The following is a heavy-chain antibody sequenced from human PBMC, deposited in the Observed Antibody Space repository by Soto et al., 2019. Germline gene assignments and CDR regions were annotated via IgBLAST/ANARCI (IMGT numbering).Heavy chain of an antibody. D-gene: IGHD3-9*01. CDR2: IYYSGST. CDR1: GGSISSYY. V-gene: IGHV4-59*01. Sequence: SETLSLTCTVSGGSISSYYWSWIRQPPGKGLEWIGYIYYSGSTNYNPSLKSRVTISVDTSKNQFSLKLSSVTAADTAVYYCARTHYDILTGWHTPEDYYYMDVWGKGTTVTVSS. J-gene: IGHJ6*03. CDR3: ARTHYDILTGWHTPEDYYYMDV.